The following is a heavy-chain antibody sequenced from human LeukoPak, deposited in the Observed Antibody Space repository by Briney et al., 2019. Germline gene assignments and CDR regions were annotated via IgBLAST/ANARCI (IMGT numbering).Heavy chain of an antibody. CDR2: INPSGGST. CDR3: ASCRVGCSYYYYYMDV. D-gene: IGHD1-26*01. J-gene: IGHJ6*03. CDR1: GYTFTSYY. Sequence: ASVKVSCKASGYTFTSYYMHWVRQAPGQGLEWMGIINPSGGSTSYAQKFQGRVTMTRDTSTSTVYMELSSLRSEDTAVYYCASCRVGCSYYYYYMDVWGKGTTVTVSS. V-gene: IGHV1-46*01.